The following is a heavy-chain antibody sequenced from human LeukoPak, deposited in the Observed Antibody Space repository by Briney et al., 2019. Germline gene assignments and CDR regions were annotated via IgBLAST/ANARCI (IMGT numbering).Heavy chain of an antibody. J-gene: IGHJ6*04. CDR1: GGSISSYY. CDR3: ARDPFGDHTDV. CDR2: IYYSGST. D-gene: IGHD3-16*01. Sequence: SETLSLTCTVSGGSISSYYWSWIRQPPGKGLEWIGYIYYSGSTNYNPSLKSRVTISVDTSKNQFSLKLSSVTAADTAVYYCARDPFGDHTDVWAKGTTVTVSS. V-gene: IGHV4-59*01.